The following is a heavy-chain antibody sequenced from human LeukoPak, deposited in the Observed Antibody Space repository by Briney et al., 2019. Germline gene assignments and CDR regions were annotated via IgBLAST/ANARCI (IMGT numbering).Heavy chain of an antibody. V-gene: IGHV3-7*01. Sequence: GGSLRLSCAASGFTFSSYWMSWVRQAPGKGLEWVANIKQDGSEKYYVDSVKGRFTISRDNAKNSLYLQMNSLRAEDTAVYYCARDHGSSGYYYYGMDVWGQGTMVTVSS. J-gene: IGHJ6*02. CDR3: ARDHGSSGYYYYGMDV. CDR2: IKQDGSEK. CDR1: GFTFSSYW. D-gene: IGHD3-22*01.